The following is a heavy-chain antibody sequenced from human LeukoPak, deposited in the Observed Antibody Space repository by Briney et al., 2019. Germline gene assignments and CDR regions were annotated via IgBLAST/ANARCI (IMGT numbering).Heavy chain of an antibody. J-gene: IGHJ1*01. V-gene: IGHV3-53*01. D-gene: IGHD1-26*01. CDR3: ATSIVGLTYDEHFQH. CDR2: IFNGGST. Sequence: HPGGSLRLSCAASGFAVSSNHMNWVRQAPGKGLEWVSVIFNGGSTYYADSVKGRFTISRDNSKNTLYLQMNSLRAEDTAVYYCATSIVGLTYDEHFQHWGQGTLDTVSS. CDR1: GFAVSSNH.